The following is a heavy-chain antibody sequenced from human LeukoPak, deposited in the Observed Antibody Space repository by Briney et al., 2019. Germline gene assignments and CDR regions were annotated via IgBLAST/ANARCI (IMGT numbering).Heavy chain of an antibody. Sequence: GGSLRLSCAASGFTFSSYTMNWVRQAPGKGLEWVVVISYDGSNKYYADSVKGRFTISRDNSKNTLYLQMNSLRAEDTAVYYCARERDSSSWFDPWGQGTLVTVSS. D-gene: IGHD6-13*01. CDR2: ISYDGSNK. CDR3: ARERDSSSWFDP. J-gene: IGHJ5*02. V-gene: IGHV3-30*04. CDR1: GFTFSSYT.